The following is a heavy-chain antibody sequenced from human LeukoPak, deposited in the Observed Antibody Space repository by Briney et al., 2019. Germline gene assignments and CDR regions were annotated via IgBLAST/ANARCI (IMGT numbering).Heavy chain of an antibody. CDR2: ISYDGSNK. J-gene: IGHJ4*02. D-gene: IGHD7-27*01. Sequence: PGGSLRLSCAASGFTFSSYGMHWVRQAPGKGLEWVAVISYDGSNKYYADSVKGRFTISRDNSKNTLYLQMNSLRAEDTAVYYCARAPRTGNFDYWGQGTLVTVSS. V-gene: IGHV3-30*03. CDR1: GFTFSSYG. CDR3: ARAPRTGNFDY.